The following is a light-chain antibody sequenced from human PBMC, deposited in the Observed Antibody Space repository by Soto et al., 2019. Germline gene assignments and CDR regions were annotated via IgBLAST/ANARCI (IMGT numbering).Light chain of an antibody. CDR3: QQYGSSSWT. J-gene: IGKJ1*01. CDR1: QSVSSSY. V-gene: IGKV3-20*01. Sequence: EIVLTQSPGTLSLSPGERGTFSCRASQSVSSSYLAWFQQKPGQAPRLLIYGASSRATGIPDRFSGSGSGTDLTLTISRQEPDDFAVYYCQQYGSSSWTFGQGTKVEIK. CDR2: GAS.